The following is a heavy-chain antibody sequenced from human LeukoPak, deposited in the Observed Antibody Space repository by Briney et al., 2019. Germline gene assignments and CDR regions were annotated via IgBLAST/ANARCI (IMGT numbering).Heavy chain of an antibody. CDR1: EDSFTNYW. Sequence: GESLKISCKGSEDSFTNYWIGWVRQMPGKGLECMGIIYPGDSDTRYSPSFQGQVTISADKSSGTAYLQWSSLKASDTAMYYCARHPHYSYGSYYYHYYMDVWGKGTTVTVSS. CDR3: ARHPHYSYGSYYYHYYMDV. V-gene: IGHV5-51*01. J-gene: IGHJ6*03. CDR2: IYPGDSDT. D-gene: IGHD5-18*01.